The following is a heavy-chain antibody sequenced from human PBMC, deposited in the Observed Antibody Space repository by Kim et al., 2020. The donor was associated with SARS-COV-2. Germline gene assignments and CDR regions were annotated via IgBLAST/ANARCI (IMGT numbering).Heavy chain of an antibody. V-gene: IGHV3-21*01. Sequence: ADSVKGRFTISRDNAKNSLYLQMNSLRAEDTAVYYCARVRVAAAGRPFDYWGQGTLVTVSS. D-gene: IGHD6-13*01. CDR3: ARVRVAAAGRPFDY. J-gene: IGHJ4*02.